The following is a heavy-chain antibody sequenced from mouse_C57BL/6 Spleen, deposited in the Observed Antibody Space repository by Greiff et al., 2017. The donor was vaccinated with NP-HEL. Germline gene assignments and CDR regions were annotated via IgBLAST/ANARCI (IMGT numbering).Heavy chain of an antibody. D-gene: IGHD3-3*01. V-gene: IGHV1-50*01. CDR1: GYTFTSYW. CDR2: IDPSDSYT. J-gene: IGHJ3*01. CDR3: ARRDRGGFAY. Sequence: QVQLQQSGAELVKPGASVKLSCKASGYTFTSYWMQWVKQRPGQGLEWIGEIDPSDSYTNYNQKFKGKATLTVDTSSSTAYMQLSSLTSEDSAVYYFARRDRGGFAYWGQGTLVTVSA.